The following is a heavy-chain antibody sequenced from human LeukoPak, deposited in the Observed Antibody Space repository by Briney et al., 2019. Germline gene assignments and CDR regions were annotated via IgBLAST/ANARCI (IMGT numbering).Heavy chain of an antibody. CDR2: IIPIFGTA. V-gene: IGHV1-69*13. CDR1: GGTFSSYA. D-gene: IGHD3-22*01. J-gene: IGHJ1*01. CDR3: SRDYYDSSGYEYFQH. Sequence: SVKVSCKASGGTFSSYAISWVRQAPGQGLEWMGGIIPIFGTANYAQKFQGRVTITADESTSTAYMELSSLRSEDTAVYYCSRDYYDSSGYEYFQHWGQGTLVTVSS.